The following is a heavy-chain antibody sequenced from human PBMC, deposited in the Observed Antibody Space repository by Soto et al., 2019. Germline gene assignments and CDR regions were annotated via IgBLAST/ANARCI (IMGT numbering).Heavy chain of an antibody. CDR2: MNPNSGNT. Sequence: QVQLVQSGAEVKKPGASVKVSCKASGYTFSSYDMNWVRQATGQGLEWMGWMNPNSGNTGYAQKFQGRVTMTRNTSISTAYMALSSLRSEDTAVYYCARGRPSYYYYYMDVWGKGTTVTVSS. CDR1: GYTFSSYD. CDR3: ARGRPSYYYYYMDV. V-gene: IGHV1-8*01. J-gene: IGHJ6*03.